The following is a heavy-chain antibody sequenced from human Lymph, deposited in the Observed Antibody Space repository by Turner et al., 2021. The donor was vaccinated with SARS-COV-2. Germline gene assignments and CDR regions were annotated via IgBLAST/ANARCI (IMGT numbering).Heavy chain of an antibody. J-gene: IGHJ6*02. CDR2: IYSGGST. Sequence: EVQLVGTGGGLIQPGGSLRLPCAASGLTVSSNYMTWVRQAPGKGLEWVSVIYSGGSTFYADSVKGRFTISRDNSKNTLYLQMNSLRAEDTAVYYCARDLVVYGMDVWGQGTTVTVSS. CDR3: ARDLVVYGMDV. V-gene: IGHV3-53*02. D-gene: IGHD3-10*01. CDR1: GLTVSSNY.